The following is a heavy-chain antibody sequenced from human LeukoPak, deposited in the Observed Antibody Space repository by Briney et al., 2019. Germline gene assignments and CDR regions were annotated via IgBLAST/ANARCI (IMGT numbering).Heavy chain of an antibody. CDR3: AGTLKVPLDY. CDR2: IYYSGST. V-gene: IGHV4-59*08. D-gene: IGHD1-14*01. CDR1: GGSISSYY. Sequence: SETLSLTCTVSGGSISSYYWSWIRQPPGKGLEWIGYIYYSGSTNYNPSLKSRVTISVDTSKNQFSLKLSSVTAADTAVYYCAGTLKVPLDYWGQGTLVTVSS. J-gene: IGHJ4*02.